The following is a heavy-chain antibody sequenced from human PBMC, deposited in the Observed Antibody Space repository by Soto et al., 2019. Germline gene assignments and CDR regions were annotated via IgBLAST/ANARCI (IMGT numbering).Heavy chain of an antibody. CDR2: ISAYNGNT. Sequence: XAVKTSCEASGYTFTSYGMHGVRQAPGQGLEWMGWISAYNGNTNYAQKLQGRVTMTTDTSTSTAYMELRSLRSDDTAVYYCARDEVADSSGYRDYWGQGPLVTVSS. D-gene: IGHD3-22*01. CDR3: ARDEVADSSGYRDY. V-gene: IGHV1-18*04. CDR1: GYTFTSYG. J-gene: IGHJ4*02.